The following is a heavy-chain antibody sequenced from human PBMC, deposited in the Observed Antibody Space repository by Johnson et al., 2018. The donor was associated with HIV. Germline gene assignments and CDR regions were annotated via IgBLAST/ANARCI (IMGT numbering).Heavy chain of an antibody. V-gene: IGHV3-30*18. D-gene: IGHD3-22*01. CDR3: AKDRAEVVVVHDALDM. CDR2: ISYDGSNE. J-gene: IGHJ3*02. CDR1: GFTFDDYA. Sequence: LVESGGVVVQPGGSLRLSCAASGFTFDDYAMHWVRQAPGKGLEWVAVISYDGSNEYYGDSVKGRFSISRDNSKKKLYLQMNSLRPEDTAVYYCAKDRAEVVVVHDALDMWGQGTMVTVSS.